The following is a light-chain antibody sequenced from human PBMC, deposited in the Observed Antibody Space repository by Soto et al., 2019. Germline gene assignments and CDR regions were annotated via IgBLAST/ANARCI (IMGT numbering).Light chain of an antibody. Sequence: QSALTQPASVSGSPGQSITISCTGTSSDVGGDNYVSWYQQHPGRAHKLMIYEVSNRPAGVSTRFSGSKSGTTASLTISGRQTEDEDEYYCTSYTSSSTYVFGTGTKVTVL. CDR2: EVS. CDR1: SSDVGGDNY. V-gene: IGLV2-14*01. CDR3: TSYTSSSTYV. J-gene: IGLJ1*01.